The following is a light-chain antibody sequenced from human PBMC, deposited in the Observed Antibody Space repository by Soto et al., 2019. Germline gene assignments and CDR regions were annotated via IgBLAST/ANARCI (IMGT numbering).Light chain of an antibody. V-gene: IGKV4-1*01. Sequence: DIVMTQSPASLAVSLGERATTNCKSSPSVLYSSNNKNYLAWYQQKPGQPPTLLISWASTRESGVPDRFSGSGSGTDFTLTISSLQAEDVAVYYCQQYYSTPRTFGQGTKVDIK. CDR2: WAS. CDR3: QQYYSTPRT. CDR1: PSVLYSSNNKNY. J-gene: IGKJ1*01.